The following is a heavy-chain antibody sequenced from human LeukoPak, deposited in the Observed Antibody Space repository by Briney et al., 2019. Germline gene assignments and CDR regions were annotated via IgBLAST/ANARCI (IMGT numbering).Heavy chain of an antibody. Sequence: GSSVKVSCKASGGTFSSYAISWVRQAPGQGLEWMGRIIPILGIANYAQKFQGRVTITTDESTSTAYMELSSLRSEDTAVYYCASGPGIAAAGTYWYFDLWGRGTLVTVSS. CDR3: ASGPGIAAAGTYWYFDL. V-gene: IGHV1-69*04. J-gene: IGHJ2*01. CDR2: IIPILGIA. D-gene: IGHD6-13*01. CDR1: GGTFSSYA.